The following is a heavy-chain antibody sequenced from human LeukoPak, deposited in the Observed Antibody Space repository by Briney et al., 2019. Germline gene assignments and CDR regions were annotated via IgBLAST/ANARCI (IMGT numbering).Heavy chain of an antibody. Sequence: ASVKVSCKASGYTFTSYYMHWVRQAPGQGLEWMGIINPSGGSTSYAQKFQGRVTMTRDTSTSTVYMELSSLRSEDTAVYYCARDLGYYYDSSGPGPQNDYWGQGTLVTVSS. CDR2: INPSGGST. V-gene: IGHV1-46*01. J-gene: IGHJ4*02. CDR1: GYTFTSYY. CDR3: ARDLGYYYDSSGPGPQNDY. D-gene: IGHD3-22*01.